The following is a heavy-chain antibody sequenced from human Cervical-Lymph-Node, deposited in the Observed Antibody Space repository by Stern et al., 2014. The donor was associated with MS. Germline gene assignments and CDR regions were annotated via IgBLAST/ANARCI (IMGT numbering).Heavy chain of an antibody. CDR1: GGTFNNFA. D-gene: IGHD2-2*01. CDR3: GRVNIVVVPATAPNYYYYGMDV. Sequence: QLVQSGAEVKKPGSSVKVSCKASGGTFNNFAISWVRQAPGQGLEWMGGSTPVFGTTDYAQKFQGRVTIAADESTGTAYMELNGLRADDTAVYYCGRVNIVVVPATAPNYYYYGMDVWGQGTTVTVSS. J-gene: IGHJ6*02. CDR2: STPVFGTT. V-gene: IGHV1-69*01.